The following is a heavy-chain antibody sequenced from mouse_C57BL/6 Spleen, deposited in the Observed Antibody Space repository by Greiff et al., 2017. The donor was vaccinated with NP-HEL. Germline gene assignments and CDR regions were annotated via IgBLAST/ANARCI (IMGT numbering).Heavy chain of an antibody. CDR1: GYTFTSYW. D-gene: IGHD6-2*01. V-gene: IGHV1-52*01. J-gene: IGHJ4*01. CDR3: ARFSYYYAMDY. CDR2: IDPSDSET. Sequence: QVQLQQPGAELVRPGSSVKLSCKASGYTFTSYWMHWVKQRPIQGLEWIGNIDPSDSETHYNQKFKDKATLTVDKSSSTAYMQLSSLTSEDSAVYYCARFSYYYAMDYWGQGTSVTVSS.